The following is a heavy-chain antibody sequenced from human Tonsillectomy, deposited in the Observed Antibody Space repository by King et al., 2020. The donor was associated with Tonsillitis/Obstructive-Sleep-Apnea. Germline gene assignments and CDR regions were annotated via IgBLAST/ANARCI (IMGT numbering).Heavy chain of an antibody. V-gene: IGHV3-33*01. CDR2: IWYDGSNK. Sequence: VQLVESGGGVVQPGRSLRLFCATSGFTFSSYDMHWVRQAPGKGLEWVAVIWYDGSNKYYTDSVKGRFTISRDNSENTLYLQMNSLRAEDTAVYYCARHRKEAGGFDPWGQGTLVTVSS. CDR3: ARHRKEAGGFDP. CDR1: GFTFSSYD. D-gene: IGHD6-19*01. J-gene: IGHJ5*02.